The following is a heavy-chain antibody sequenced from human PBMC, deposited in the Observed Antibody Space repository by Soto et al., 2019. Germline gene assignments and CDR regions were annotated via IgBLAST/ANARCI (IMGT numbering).Heavy chain of an antibody. V-gene: IGHV3-74*01. D-gene: IGHD1-1*01. J-gene: IGHJ4*02. CDR1: GFSFSSYG. CDR3: ARGTGYY. Sequence: PGGSLRLSCAASGFSFSSYGMHWVRQTPGKGLVWVSRINGDGSITNYADSVKGRFTISRDNAKNTVYLQMNSLTAEDTAVYYCARGTGYYWGQGILVTVSS. CDR2: INGDGSIT.